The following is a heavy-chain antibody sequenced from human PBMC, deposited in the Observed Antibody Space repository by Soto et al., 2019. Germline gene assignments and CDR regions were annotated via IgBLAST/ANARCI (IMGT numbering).Heavy chain of an antibody. CDR1: GGSISSSSYY. Sequence: QLQLQESGPGLVKPSETLSLTCTVSGGSISSSSYYWGWIRQPPGKGLEWIGTIYYSGSTYYNPSLKSRVATSVETSKNQFPLKLSSAIAADTAVYYCARRDSGSYFDYWGQGILVTVSS. CDR2: IYYSGST. V-gene: IGHV4-39*01. J-gene: IGHJ4*02. CDR3: ARRDSGSYFDY. D-gene: IGHD1-26*01.